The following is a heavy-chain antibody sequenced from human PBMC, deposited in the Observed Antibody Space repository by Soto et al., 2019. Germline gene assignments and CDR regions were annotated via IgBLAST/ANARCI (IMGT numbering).Heavy chain of an antibody. J-gene: IGHJ6*02. D-gene: IGHD2-15*01. V-gene: IGHV4-59*01. CDR3: ARDCSGGRCYSYYYVMDV. CDR2: IYYSGST. Sequence: QVQLQESGPGLLKPSETLSLTCTVSGGSISSYYWSWIRQPPGKGLEWIGYIYYSGSTNYNPSLKSRVTISLDTSKNQFSLKLSSVTAADTAVYYCARDCSGGRCYSYYYVMDVWGQGTTVTVSS. CDR1: GGSISSYY.